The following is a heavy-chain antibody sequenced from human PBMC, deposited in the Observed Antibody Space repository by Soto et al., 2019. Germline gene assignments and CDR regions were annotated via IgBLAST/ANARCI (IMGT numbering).Heavy chain of an antibody. CDR2: IIPIFGTA. CDR3: ARSRDGYNYARHY. CDR1: GGTFSSYA. V-gene: IGHV1-69*06. Sequence: QVQLVQSGAEVKKPGSSVKVSCKASGGTFSSYAISWVRQAPGQGLEWMGGIIPIFGTANYAQKFQGRVTSTGDKSTSTADRERSSRRSEDTAVYYGARSRDGYNYARHYWGQGTLVTVSS. J-gene: IGHJ4*02. D-gene: IGHD5-12*01.